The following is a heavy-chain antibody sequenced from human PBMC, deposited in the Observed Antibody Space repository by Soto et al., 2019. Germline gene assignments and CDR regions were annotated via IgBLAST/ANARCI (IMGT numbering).Heavy chain of an antibody. D-gene: IGHD6-13*01. CDR2: IYYSGST. J-gene: IGHJ4*02. CDR1: GFTFSSYG. CDR3: ASYSGYSSSSYYFDY. V-gene: IGHV4-59*01. Sequence: PGGSLRLSCAASGFTFSSYGMHWIRQPPGKGLEWIGYIYYSGSTNYNPSLKSRVTISVDTSKNQFSLKLSSVTAADTAVYYCASYSGYSSSSYYFDYWGQGTLVTVSS.